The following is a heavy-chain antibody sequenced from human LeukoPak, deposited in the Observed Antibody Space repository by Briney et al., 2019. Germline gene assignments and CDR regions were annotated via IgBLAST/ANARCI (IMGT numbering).Heavy chain of an antibody. J-gene: IGHJ4*02. CDR2: VSGSGDST. Sequence: GGSLRLSCAASGFTFSSYAMSWVRQAPGKGLEWVSAVSGSGDSTDYADSVKRRFTVSRHNSKHTLYLQMNSLRAEDTAVYYCAKVRPRDYWGQGTLVTVSS. CDR1: GFTFSSYA. V-gene: IGHV3-23*01. CDR3: AKVRPRDY.